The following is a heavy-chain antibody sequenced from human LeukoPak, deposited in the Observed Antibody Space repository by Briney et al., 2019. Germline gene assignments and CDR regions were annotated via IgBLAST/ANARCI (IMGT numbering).Heavy chain of an antibody. CDR3: VSSSSGWYRFQY. Sequence: GGSLRLSCAASGFTVSSKYMNWVRQAPGKGLEWVSAISGSGGNTYYADSVKGRFTISRDNSRSTLYLQMNSLRAEDTAVYYCVSSSSGWYRFQYWGQGTLVTVSS. CDR1: GFTVSSKY. J-gene: IGHJ4*02. V-gene: IGHV3-23*01. D-gene: IGHD6-19*01. CDR2: ISGSGGNT.